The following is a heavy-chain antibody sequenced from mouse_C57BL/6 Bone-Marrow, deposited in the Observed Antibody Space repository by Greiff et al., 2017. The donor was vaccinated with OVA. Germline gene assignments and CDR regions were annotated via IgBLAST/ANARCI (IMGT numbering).Heavy chain of an antibody. Sequence: QVQPQQPGAELVKPGASVKLSCKASGYTFTSYWMHWVKQRPGRGLEWIGRIDPNSGGTKYNEKFKSKATLTVDKPSSTAYMQLSSLTSEDSAVYYCARNPIYYYGSSYYAMDYWGQGTSVTVSS. CDR1: GYTFTSYW. J-gene: IGHJ4*01. CDR3: ARNPIYYYGSSYYAMDY. V-gene: IGHV1-72*01. CDR2: IDPNSGGT. D-gene: IGHD1-1*01.